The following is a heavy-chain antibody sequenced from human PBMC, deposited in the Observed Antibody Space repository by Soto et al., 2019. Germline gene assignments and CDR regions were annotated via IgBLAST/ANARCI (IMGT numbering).Heavy chain of an antibody. CDR2: IYPGDSET. J-gene: IGHJ4*02. V-gene: IGHV5-51*01. CDR1: GYNFPNHW. D-gene: IGHD2-2*01. CDR3: AREDSIVIPAVADF. Sequence: PGESLKISCKGSGYNFPNHWIGWVRQMPGKGLEWMAIIYPGDSETRYSPSFQGQVTISVDKSISTAYLQWSSLRASDSAMYYCAREDSIVIPAVADFWGQGTLVTVSS.